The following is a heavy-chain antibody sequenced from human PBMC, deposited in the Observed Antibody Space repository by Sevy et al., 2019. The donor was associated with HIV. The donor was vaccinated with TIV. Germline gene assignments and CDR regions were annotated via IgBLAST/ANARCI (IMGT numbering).Heavy chain of an antibody. CDR3: ASPNSSGWYNY. D-gene: IGHD6-19*01. Sequence: SETLSLTCTVSGGSISSSSYYWGWIRQPPGKGLEWIGSIYYSGSTYYNPSLKSRVTISVDTSKNQFSLKLSSVTAADTAVYYCASPNSSGWYNYWGQGTLVTVSS. V-gene: IGHV4-39*01. CDR1: GGSISSSSYY. J-gene: IGHJ4*02. CDR2: IYYSGST.